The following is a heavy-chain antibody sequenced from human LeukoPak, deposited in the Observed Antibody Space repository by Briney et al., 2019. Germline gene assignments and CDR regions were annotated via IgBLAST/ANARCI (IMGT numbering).Heavy chain of an antibody. CDR1: GGSISSSSYY. Sequence: PSQTLSLTCTVSGGSISSSSYYWGWIRQPPGKGLEWIGSIYYSGSTYYNPSLKSRVTISVDTSKNQFSLKLSSVTAADTAVYYCARRAVSSGWYYWGQGTLVTVSS. D-gene: IGHD6-19*01. J-gene: IGHJ4*02. CDR2: IYYSGST. CDR3: ARRAVSSGWYY. V-gene: IGHV4-39*01.